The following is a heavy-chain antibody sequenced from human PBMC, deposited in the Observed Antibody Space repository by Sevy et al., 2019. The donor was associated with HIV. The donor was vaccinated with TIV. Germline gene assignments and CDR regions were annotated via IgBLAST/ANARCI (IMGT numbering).Heavy chain of an antibody. Sequence: SETLSLTCTVSGGSITSLYWNWIRQPPGKGLGWIANIYYNGHINYNPSLKSRVTLSLDTSKNQFSLRLSSVTAADTAMYYCAGENAWGRGYSWGQGTLVTGS. D-gene: IGHD1-26*01. CDR3: AGENAWGRGYS. CDR2: IYYNGHI. CDR1: GGSITSLY. V-gene: IGHV4-59*08. J-gene: IGHJ4*02.